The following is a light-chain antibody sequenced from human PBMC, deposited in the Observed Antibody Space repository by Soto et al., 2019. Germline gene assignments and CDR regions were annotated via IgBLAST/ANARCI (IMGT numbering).Light chain of an antibody. CDR2: GAS. V-gene: IGKV3D-20*02. Sequence: EIVLTQSPGTLSLSPGERATLSCRASQSVSGRYLAWYQQKPGQAPRLLIEGASSRAAGIPDRFSGSESGPDFTLTISSLEPEDFAVYYCQQRSNWPYTFGQGTKLEIK. CDR3: QQRSNWPYT. J-gene: IGKJ2*01. CDR1: QSVSGRY.